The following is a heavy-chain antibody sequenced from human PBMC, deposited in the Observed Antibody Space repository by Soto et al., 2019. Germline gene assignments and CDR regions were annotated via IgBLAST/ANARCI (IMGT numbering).Heavy chain of an antibody. V-gene: IGHV2-5*02. J-gene: IGHJ4*02. Sequence: QITLKESGPTLVKPTQTLTLTCTFSGFSLSTSGVGVGWIRQPPGKALEWLALIYWDDDKRYSPSLKSRLTITKDTYKNQVVLTMTNMDPVDTATYYCAHVDCSSTSCYTFDYWGQGTLVTVSS. CDR2: IYWDDDK. CDR1: GFSLSTSGVG. CDR3: AHVDCSSTSCYTFDY. D-gene: IGHD2-2*02.